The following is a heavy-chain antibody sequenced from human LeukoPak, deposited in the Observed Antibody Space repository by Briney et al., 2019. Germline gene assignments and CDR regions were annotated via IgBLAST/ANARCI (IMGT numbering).Heavy chain of an antibody. CDR2: ISYDGSNK. CDR3: AKGPLESSNYYYDF. CDR1: GLTFSSYA. J-gene: IGHJ4*02. D-gene: IGHD2-2*01. V-gene: IGHV3-30*04. Sequence: GRSLRLSCAASGLTFSSYAMHWVRQAPGKGLEWVAVISYDGSNKYYADSVKGRFTISRDNSKNTVYLQMNSLRADDSAVYYCAKGPLESSNYYYDFWGQGTMVTVSS.